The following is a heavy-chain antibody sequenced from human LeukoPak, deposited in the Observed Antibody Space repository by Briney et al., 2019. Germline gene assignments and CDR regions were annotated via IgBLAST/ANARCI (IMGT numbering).Heavy chain of an antibody. CDR3: ARDSIVVVPAALLY. Sequence: ASVKVSCKASGYTFTSYGISWVRQDPAQGLEWIEWISAYNGNTNYAQKLQGRVTMTTDTSTSTAYMELRRLRSDDTAVYYCARDSIVVVPAALLYWGQGTLVTVSS. D-gene: IGHD2-2*01. J-gene: IGHJ4*02. CDR2: ISAYNGNT. CDR1: GYTFTSYG. V-gene: IGHV1-18*01.